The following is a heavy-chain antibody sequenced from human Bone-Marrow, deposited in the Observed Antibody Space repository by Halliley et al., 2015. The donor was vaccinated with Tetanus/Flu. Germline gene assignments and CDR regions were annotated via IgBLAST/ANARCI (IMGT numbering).Heavy chain of an antibody. V-gene: IGHV3-33*01. J-gene: IGHJ4*02. CDR2: DGNKQ. CDR3: ARLEIRPRPAPGNSWHFQY. D-gene: IGHD3-9*01. Sequence: DGNKQSLADSGKGRFTVSRDNSNNPLYLQMKPLRADDTAVYYCARLEIRPRPAPGNSWHFQYWGQGTLVTVSS.